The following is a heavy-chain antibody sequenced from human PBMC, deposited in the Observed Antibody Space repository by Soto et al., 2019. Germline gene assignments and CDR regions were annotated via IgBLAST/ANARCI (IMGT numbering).Heavy chain of an antibody. CDR2: INHSGST. Sequence: SETLSLTCAVYGGSFSGYYWSWIRQPPGKGLEWIGEINHSGSTNYNPSLKSRVTISVDTSKNQFSLKLSSVTAADTAVYYCARGGNDYVWGSYRDNWFDPWGQGTLVTVSS. CDR1: GGSFSGYY. CDR3: ARGGNDYVWGSYRDNWFDP. D-gene: IGHD3-16*02. J-gene: IGHJ5*02. V-gene: IGHV4-34*01.